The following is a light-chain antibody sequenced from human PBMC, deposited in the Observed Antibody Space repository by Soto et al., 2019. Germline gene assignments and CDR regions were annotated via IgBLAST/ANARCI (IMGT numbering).Light chain of an antibody. CDR3: QQYRSSPIT. CDR2: TAA. V-gene: IGKV3-20*01. J-gene: IGKJ5*01. Sequence: EIVLTQSPGTLSLSPGVRATRSCRASQTVSSSYLAWYQQKPGQAPRLLIYTAASRATGIPDRFSGSGSGTDFSLTISRLEPEDFAAYYCQQYRSSPITVAQGTRLEIK. CDR1: QTVSSSY.